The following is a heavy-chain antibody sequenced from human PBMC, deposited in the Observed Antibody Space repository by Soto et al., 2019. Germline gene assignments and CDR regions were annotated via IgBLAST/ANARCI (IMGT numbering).Heavy chain of an antibody. CDR3: VNGGWGDYDSGGYLSDAFDF. D-gene: IGHD3-22*01. Sequence: GGSLRLSCSASGFTFSSYAMHWVRQAPGKGLEYVSAISSNGGSTYYADSVKGRFTISRDNSRNTPYLQMSSVRAEDTAVYYCVNGGWGDYDSGGYLSDAFDFWGQGTMVTVSS. CDR1: GFTFSSYA. CDR2: ISSNGGST. V-gene: IGHV3-64D*08. J-gene: IGHJ3*01.